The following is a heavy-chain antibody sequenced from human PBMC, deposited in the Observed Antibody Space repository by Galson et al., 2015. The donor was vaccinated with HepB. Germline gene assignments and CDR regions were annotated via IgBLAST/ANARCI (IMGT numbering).Heavy chain of an antibody. V-gene: IGHV3-23*01. J-gene: IGHJ4*02. CDR1: GFTFSSYA. CDR2: ISSSGGST. Sequence: SLRLSCAASGFTFSSYAMSWVRQAPGKGLEWVSAISSSGGSTYYADSVKGRFTISRDNSKNTLYLQMNSLRAEDTAVYYCAKRNIQYQLLSFFDYWGQGTLVTVSS. D-gene: IGHD2-2*01. CDR3: AKRNIQYQLLSFFDY.